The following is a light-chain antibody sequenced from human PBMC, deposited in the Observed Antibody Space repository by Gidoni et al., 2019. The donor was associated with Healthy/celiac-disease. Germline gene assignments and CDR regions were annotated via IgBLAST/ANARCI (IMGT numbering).Light chain of an antibody. CDR1: SSDVGGYNY. CDR2: EVS. Sequence: QSALTQPASVSGSPGQSITIACTGTSSDVGGYNYVSLYQQHPGKAPKLMIYEVSNRPSGVSNRFSGSKSGNTASLTSSGLQAEDEADYYCSSYTSSSTLYVFGTGTKVTVL. V-gene: IGLV2-14*01. J-gene: IGLJ1*01. CDR3: SSYTSSSTLYV.